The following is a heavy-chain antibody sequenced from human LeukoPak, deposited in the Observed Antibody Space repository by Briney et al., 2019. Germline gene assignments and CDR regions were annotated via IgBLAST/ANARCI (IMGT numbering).Heavy chain of an antibody. J-gene: IGHJ5*02. D-gene: IGHD3-10*01. CDR3: AGGRGKTMVRGVIKGNWFDH. Sequence: ASVKVSCKASGYTFTSYDINWVRQATGQGLEWMGWMNPNSGNTGYAQKFQGRVTMTRNTSISTAYMELSSLRSEDTAVYYCAGGRGKTMVRGVIKGNWFDHWGQGTLVTVSS. CDR2: MNPNSGNT. CDR1: GYTFTSYD. V-gene: IGHV1-8*01.